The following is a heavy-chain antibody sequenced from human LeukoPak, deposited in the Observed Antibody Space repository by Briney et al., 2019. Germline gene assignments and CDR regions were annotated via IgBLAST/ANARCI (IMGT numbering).Heavy chain of an antibody. D-gene: IGHD3-3*02. CDR2: IKQDGSEK. V-gene: IGHV3-7*01. Sequence: PGGSLRLSCAASGFAFSSYWMGWVRQAPGKGLEWVSNIKQDGSEKYYVDSVKGRFTISRDNAKSMVYLQMNSLRGEDSAVYYCARVSIGCYHFDYWGQGVLVSVSS. J-gene: IGHJ4*02. CDR3: ARVSIGCYHFDY. CDR1: GFAFSSYW.